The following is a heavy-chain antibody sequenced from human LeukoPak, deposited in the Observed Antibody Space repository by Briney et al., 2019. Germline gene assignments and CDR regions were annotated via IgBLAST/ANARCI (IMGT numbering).Heavy chain of an antibody. D-gene: IGHD3-22*01. Sequence: SQTLSLTCTVSGGSITNRYWSWVRQPPGKGLEWIGYIYYSGSTNYNPSLKSRVTISVDTSKNQFSLKLSSVTAADTAVYYCARDKKDYYDSSGYYYFAFDIWGQGTMVNVSS. CDR3: ARDKKDYYDSSGYYYFAFDI. V-gene: IGHV4-59*11. CDR1: GGSITNRY. J-gene: IGHJ3*02. CDR2: IYYSGST.